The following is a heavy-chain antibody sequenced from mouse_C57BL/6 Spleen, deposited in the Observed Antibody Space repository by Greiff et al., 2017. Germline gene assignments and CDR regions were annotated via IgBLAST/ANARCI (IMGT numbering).Heavy chain of an antibody. J-gene: IGHJ4*01. CDR2: INYDGSST. D-gene: IGHD1-1*01. Sequence: EVKLVESEGGLVQPGSSMKLSCTASGFTFSDYYMAWVRQVPEKGLEWVANINYDGSSTNYLDSMKSRFIISRDNAKYILYLQMSSLKSEDTATYYGAGGYYYGGSMDYWGQGTSVTVSS. V-gene: IGHV5-16*01. CDR3: AGGYYYGGSMDY. CDR1: GFTFSDYY.